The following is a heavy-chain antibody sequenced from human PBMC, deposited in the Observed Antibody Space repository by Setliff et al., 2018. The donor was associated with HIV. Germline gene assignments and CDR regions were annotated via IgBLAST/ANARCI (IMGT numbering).Heavy chain of an antibody. CDR2: INHSGST. CDR1: GGSFNGYS. Sequence: SETLSLTCAVYGGSFNGYSWTWIRQPPGKGLEWIGGINHSGSTYYTPSLKSRLTISLDTSKNQFSLKLNSVTAADTAVYYCARYGGSYSSHWFDPWGQGTLVTVSS. J-gene: IGHJ5*02. CDR3: ARYGGSYSSHWFDP. D-gene: IGHD1-26*01. V-gene: IGHV4-34*01.